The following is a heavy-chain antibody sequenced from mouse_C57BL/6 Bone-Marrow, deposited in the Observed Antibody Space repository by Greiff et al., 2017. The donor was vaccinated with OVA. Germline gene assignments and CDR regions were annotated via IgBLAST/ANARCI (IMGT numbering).Heavy chain of an antibody. CDR1: GFNIKDDY. Sequence: VQLQQSGAELVRPGASVKLSCTASGFNIKDDYMHWVKQRPEQGLEWIGWIDPENGDTEYASKFQGKATITADTSSNTAYLQLSSLTSEDTAVYYCTIYGSRAMDYWGQGTSVTVSS. CDR3: TIYGSRAMDY. CDR2: IDPENGDT. D-gene: IGHD1-1*01. J-gene: IGHJ4*01. V-gene: IGHV14-4*01.